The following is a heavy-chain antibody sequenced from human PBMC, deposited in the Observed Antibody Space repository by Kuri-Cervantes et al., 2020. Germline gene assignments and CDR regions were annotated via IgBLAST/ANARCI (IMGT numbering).Heavy chain of an antibody. Sequence: ASVKVSCKVSGYTFTSYDINWVRQATGQGLEWMGWMNPNSGNTGYAQKFQGRVTMTRNTSISTAYMELSSLRSEDTAVYYCARELYYYESSAYSLLRDWGQGTLVTVSS. J-gene: IGHJ1*01. CDR2: MNPNSGNT. D-gene: IGHD3-22*01. V-gene: IGHV1-8*02. CDR1: GYTFTSYD. CDR3: ARELYYYESSAYSLLRD.